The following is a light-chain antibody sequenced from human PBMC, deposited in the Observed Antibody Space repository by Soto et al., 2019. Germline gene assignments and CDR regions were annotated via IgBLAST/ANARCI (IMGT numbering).Light chain of an antibody. J-gene: IGKJ2*01. CDR1: QSVLYSSNNKNY. Sequence: DIVMTQSPDSLAVSLGERATINCKSSQSVLYSSNNKNYLAWYQQKPGQPPKLLIYWASTRESGVPDRFSGSGSGTDFNLTISSLQAEDVAVYYCQQYYSPPHTFGQGTKLEIK. V-gene: IGKV4-1*01. CDR3: QQYYSPPHT. CDR2: WAS.